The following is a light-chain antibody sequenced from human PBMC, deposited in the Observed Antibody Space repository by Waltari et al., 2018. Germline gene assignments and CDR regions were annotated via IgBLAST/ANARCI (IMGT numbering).Light chain of an antibody. CDR1: QSVSRT. V-gene: IGKV3-20*01. CDR2: AAS. J-gene: IGKJ1*01. Sequence: EIVLTQSPGTLSLAQGERATLSCRASQSVSRTLAWYQQKPGQAPRLLIYAASTRATSIPDRFSGSGSGTDFSLTISRLEPEDFAVYYCQHYVRLPATFGQGTKVEIK. CDR3: QHYVRLPAT.